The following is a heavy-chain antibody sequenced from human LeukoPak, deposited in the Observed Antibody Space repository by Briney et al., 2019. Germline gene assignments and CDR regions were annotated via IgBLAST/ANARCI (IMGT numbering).Heavy chain of an antibody. CDR2: IYYSGST. V-gene: IGHV4-39*01. D-gene: IGHD1-26*01. CDR3: ARRSGTYHAFDI. J-gene: IGHJ3*02. Sequence: SETLSLTCTVSGGSISSSSYYWGWIRQPPGKGLEWIGSIYYSGSTYYNPSLKSRVTISVDTSKNQFSLKLSSVTAADTAVYYCARRSGTYHAFDIWGQGTMVTVSS. CDR1: GGSISSSSYY.